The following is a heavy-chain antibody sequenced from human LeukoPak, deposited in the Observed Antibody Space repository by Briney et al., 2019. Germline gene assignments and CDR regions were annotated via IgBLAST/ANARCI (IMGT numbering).Heavy chain of an antibody. J-gene: IGHJ6*02. D-gene: IGHD2-15*01. CDR3: ARVALGSSQADYYYGMDV. Sequence: ASVKVSCKASGYTFTNYGINWVRQAPGQGLEWMGGIIPIFGTANYAQKFQGRVTITADESTSTAYMELSSLRSEDTAVYYCARVALGSSQADYYYGMDVWGQGTTVTVSS. V-gene: IGHV1-69*13. CDR1: GYTFTNYG. CDR2: IIPIFGTA.